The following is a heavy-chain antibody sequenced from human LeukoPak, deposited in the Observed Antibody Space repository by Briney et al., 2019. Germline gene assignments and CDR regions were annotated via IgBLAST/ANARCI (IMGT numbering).Heavy chain of an antibody. CDR2: INHSGST. V-gene: IGHV4-34*01. Sequence: SETLSLTCAVYGGSFSGYYWSWIRQPPGKGLEWIGEINHSGSTNYNPSLKSRITISVDTSKNQFSLKLSSVTAADTAVYYCARGRVGSSGWYGRPLAPRSSLDYWGQGTLVTVSS. D-gene: IGHD6-19*01. CDR1: GGSFSGYY. CDR3: ARGRVGSSGWYGRPLAPRSSLDY. J-gene: IGHJ4*02.